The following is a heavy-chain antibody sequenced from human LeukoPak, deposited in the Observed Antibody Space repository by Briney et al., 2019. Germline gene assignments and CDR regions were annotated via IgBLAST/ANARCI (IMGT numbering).Heavy chain of an antibody. CDR1: GFTVTRNY. CDR3: ARRAPSHDFDD. CDR2: LYIDGTT. V-gene: IGHV3-66*01. Sequence: GGSLRLSCAASGFTVTRNYMSWVRQAPGKGLEWVSVLYIDGTTYYADSVKGRFTISRDNAKNSLYLQMNSLRVEDTALYYCARRAPSHDFDDWGQGTLVTVSS. J-gene: IGHJ4*02.